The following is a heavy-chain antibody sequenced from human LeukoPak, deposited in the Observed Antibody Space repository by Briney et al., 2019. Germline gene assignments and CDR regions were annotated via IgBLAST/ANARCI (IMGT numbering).Heavy chain of an antibody. J-gene: IGHJ4*02. CDR1: GFTFISYW. CDR3: ARGGGSGLIPLYFDY. D-gene: IGHD2-15*01. Sequence: GGSLRLSCAASGFTFISYWMSWVRQAPGKGLEWVANIKQDGSEKYYVDSVKGRFTISRDNAKNSLYLQMNSLRAEDTAVYYCARGGGSGLIPLYFDYWGQGTLVTVSS. V-gene: IGHV3-7*01. CDR2: IKQDGSEK.